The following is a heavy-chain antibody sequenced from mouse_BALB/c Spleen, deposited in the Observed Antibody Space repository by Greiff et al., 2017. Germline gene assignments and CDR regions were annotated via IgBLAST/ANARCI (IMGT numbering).Heavy chain of an antibody. J-gene: IGHJ4*01. Sequence: EVKLMESGPELVKPGASVKISCKASGYSFTGYFMNWVMQSHGKSLEWIGRINPYNGDTFYNQKFKGKATLTVDKSSSTAHMELRSLASEDSAVYYCARSGGSAMDYWGQGTSVTVSS. CDR1: GYSFTGYF. CDR3: ARSGGSAMDY. D-gene: IGHD1-1*02. V-gene: IGHV1-20*02. CDR2: INPYNGDT.